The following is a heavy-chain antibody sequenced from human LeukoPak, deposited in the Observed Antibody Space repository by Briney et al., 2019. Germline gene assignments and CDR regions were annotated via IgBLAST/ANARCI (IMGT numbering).Heavy chain of an antibody. V-gene: IGHV4-39*01. CDR1: GGSISSSTYY. D-gene: IGHD3-16*02. J-gene: IGHJ3*01. Sequence: PSETLSLTCTVSGGSISSSTYYWGWIRQPPGKGLEWIVTIHYSGSTYYNPSLKSRVTISVDTSKNQFSLKLSSVTAADTAVYYCASLLRLGELSGAFDVWGQGTMVTVSS. CDR2: IHYSGST. CDR3: ASLLRLGELSGAFDV.